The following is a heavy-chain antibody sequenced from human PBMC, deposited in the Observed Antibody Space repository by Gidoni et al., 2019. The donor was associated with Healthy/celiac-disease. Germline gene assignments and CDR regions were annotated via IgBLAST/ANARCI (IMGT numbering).Heavy chain of an antibody. D-gene: IGHD4-17*01. CDR3: ARMHDFGDPGRNYYGMDV. V-gene: IGHV3-33*01. Sequence: QVQLVESGGGVVQPGRSLRLSCAASGFTFSSYGRHWVRQAPGTGLEWVAVIWYDGSDKYYEDSVKGRFTISRDNSKNTLYLQMNSLRAEDTAVYYCARMHDFGDPGRNYYGMDVWGQGTTVTVSS. J-gene: IGHJ6*02. CDR2: IWYDGSDK. CDR1: GFTFSSYG.